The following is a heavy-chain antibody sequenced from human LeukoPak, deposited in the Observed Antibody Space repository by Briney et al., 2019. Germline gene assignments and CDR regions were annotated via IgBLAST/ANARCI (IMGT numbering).Heavy chain of an antibody. CDR1: GFIFDDYT. V-gene: IGHV3-43*01. D-gene: IGHD4-23*01. Sequence: GGSLRLSCAASGFIFDDYTMHWVRQAPGQGLEWVSLISWDGGSTYYADSVKCRFTVSRDNSKNSLCLQMNSLRTEDTAFYYCAKDSDYGGNSGYFDHWGQGTLVTVSS. CDR3: AKDSDYGGNSGYFDH. CDR2: ISWDGGST. J-gene: IGHJ4*02.